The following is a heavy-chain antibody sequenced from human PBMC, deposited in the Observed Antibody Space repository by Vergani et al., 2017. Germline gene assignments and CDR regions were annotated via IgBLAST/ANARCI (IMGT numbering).Heavy chain of an antibody. CDR3: ARDLRRQYYYYMDV. V-gene: IGHV1-69*08. CDR2: IIPILGIA. Sequence: QVQLVQSGAEVKKPGSSVKVSCKASGGTFSSYTISWVRQAPGQGLEWMGRIIPILGIANYAQKFQGRVTITADESTSTAYMELSSLRSDDTAVYYCARDLRRQYYYYMDVWGKGTTVTVSS. CDR1: GGTFSSYT. J-gene: IGHJ6*03. D-gene: IGHD6-25*01.